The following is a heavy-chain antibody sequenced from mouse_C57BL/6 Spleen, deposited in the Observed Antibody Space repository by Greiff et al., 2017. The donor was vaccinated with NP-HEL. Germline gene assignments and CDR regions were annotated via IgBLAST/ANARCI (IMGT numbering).Heavy chain of an antibody. CDR1: GYTFTSYW. V-gene: IGHV1-59*01. CDR2: IDPSDSYT. J-gene: IGHJ2*01. Sequence: VQLQQPGAELVRPGTSVKLSCKASGYTFTSYWMHWVKQRPGQGLEWIGVIDPSDSYTNYNQKFKGKATLTVDTSSSTAYKQLSSLTSEDSAVYYCARSGGATVYFDYWGQGTTLTVSS. CDR3: ARSGGATVYFDY. D-gene: IGHD1-1*01.